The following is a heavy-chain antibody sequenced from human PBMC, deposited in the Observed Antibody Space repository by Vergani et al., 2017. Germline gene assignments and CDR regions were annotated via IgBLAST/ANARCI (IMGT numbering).Heavy chain of an antibody. V-gene: IGHV1-2*02. CDR1: GYTFTGYY. CDR2: INPNSGGT. Sequence: QVQLVQSGAEVKKPGASVKVSCKASGYTFTGYYMHWVRQAPGQGLEWMGWINPNSGGTNYAQKFQGRVTMTRDTSISTAYMELSRLRSDDTAVYYCARXIAVAGGSRYAFDIWGQGTMVTVSS. CDR3: ARXIAVAGGSRYAFDI. J-gene: IGHJ3*02. D-gene: IGHD6-19*01.